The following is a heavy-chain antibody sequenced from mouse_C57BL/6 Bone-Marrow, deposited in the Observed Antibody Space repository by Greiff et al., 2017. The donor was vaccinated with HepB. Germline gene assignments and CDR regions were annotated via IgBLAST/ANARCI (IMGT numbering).Heavy chain of an antibody. CDR3: TLSGYYAMDY. Sequence: QVQLQQSGAELVRPGASVTLSCKASGYTFTDYEMHWVKQTPVHGLEWIGAIDPETGGTAYNQKFKGKAILTADKSSSTAYMELRSLTSEDSAVYYCTLSGYYAMDYWGQGTSVTVSS. D-gene: IGHD3-1*01. V-gene: IGHV1-15*01. CDR1: GYTFTDYE. J-gene: IGHJ4*01. CDR2: IDPETGGT.